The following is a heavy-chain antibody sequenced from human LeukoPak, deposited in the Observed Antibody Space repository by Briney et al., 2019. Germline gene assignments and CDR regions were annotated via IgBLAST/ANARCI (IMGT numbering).Heavy chain of an antibody. CDR1: GFTFTSYS. D-gene: IGHD6-19*01. CDR3: ARDSGGPSGWSAFDY. J-gene: IGHJ4*02. Sequence: GGSLRLSCAASGFTFTSYSMNWVRQAPGKGLEWVSSISSSSSYIYYADSVQGRFTISRDNAKNSLYLQMNSLRAEDTAVYYCARDSGGPSGWSAFDYWGQGTLVTVSS. CDR2: ISSSSSYI. V-gene: IGHV3-21*04.